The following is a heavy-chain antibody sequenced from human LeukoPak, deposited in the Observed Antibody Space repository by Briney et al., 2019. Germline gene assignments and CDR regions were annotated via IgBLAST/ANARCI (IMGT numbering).Heavy chain of an antibody. CDR3: ARDNTLAYCGGDCYSRWFDP. D-gene: IGHD2-21*02. J-gene: IGHJ5*02. CDR2: IYYSGST. V-gene: IGHV4-59*01. Sequence: SETLSLTCTVSGGSISSYYWSWIRQPPGKGLEWIGYIYYSGSTNYNPSLKSRVTISVDTSKNQFSLKLSSVTAADTAVYYCARDNTLAYCGGDCYSRWFDPWGQGTLVTVSS. CDR1: GGSISSYY.